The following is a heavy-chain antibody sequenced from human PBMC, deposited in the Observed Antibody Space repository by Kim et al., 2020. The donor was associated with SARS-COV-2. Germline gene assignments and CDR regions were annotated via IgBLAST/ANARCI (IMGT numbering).Heavy chain of an antibody. CDR3: ARDTGYYYDSSGYSIDY. J-gene: IGHJ4*02. V-gene: IGHV3-21*01. CDR1: GFTFSSYS. CDR2: ISSSSSYI. D-gene: IGHD3-22*01. Sequence: GGSLRLSCAASGFTFSSYSMNWVRQAPGKGLEWVSSISSSSSYIYYADSVKGRFTISRDNAKNSLYLQMNSLRAEDTAVYYCARDTGYYYDSSGYSIDYWGQGTLVTVSS.